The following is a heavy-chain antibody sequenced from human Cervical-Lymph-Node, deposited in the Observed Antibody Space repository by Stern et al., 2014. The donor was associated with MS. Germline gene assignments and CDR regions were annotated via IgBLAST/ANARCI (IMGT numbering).Heavy chain of an antibody. D-gene: IGHD1-14*01. V-gene: IGHV1-18*01. CDR2: ISAYNVNT. CDR3: ARHSIKGYNCFDT. Sequence: QVQLVQPGAELKKPLASVKVSCKASGFALTSAGISWVRQAPGQGLEWMGWISAYNVNTNYAQRFQDRGNMTTDTSTSTAYMELRSLRSDDTAVYYCARHSIKGYNCFDTWGQGTLVTVSS. J-gene: IGHJ5*02. CDR1: GFALTSAG.